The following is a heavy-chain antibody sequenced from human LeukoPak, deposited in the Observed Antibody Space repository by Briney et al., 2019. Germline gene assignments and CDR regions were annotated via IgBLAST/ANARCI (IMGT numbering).Heavy chain of an antibody. J-gene: IGHJ4*02. CDR1: GFTFSSYE. Sequence: PRGSLRLSCAASGFTFSSYEMNWVRQAPGKGLEWVSYISSSVSAIYYADSVKGRFTISRANAKNSLYLQMNSLRAEDTAVYYCAKGRGRIAVAGRNYFDYWGQGTLVTVSS. CDR3: AKGRGRIAVAGRNYFDY. D-gene: IGHD6-19*01. V-gene: IGHV3-48*03. CDR2: ISSSVSAI.